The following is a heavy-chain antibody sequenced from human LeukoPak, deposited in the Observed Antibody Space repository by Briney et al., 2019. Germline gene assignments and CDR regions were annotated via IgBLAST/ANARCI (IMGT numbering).Heavy chain of an antibody. CDR3: AKAGNYDILTGYWFDY. CDR1: GFTFDDYA. Sequence: SLRLSCAASGFTFDDYAMHWVRQAPGKGLEWVSGISWNSGSIGYADSVKGRFTISIDNAKNSLYLQMNSLRAEDMALYYCAKAGNYDILTGYWFDYWGQRTLVTVSS. V-gene: IGHV3-9*03. D-gene: IGHD3-9*01. J-gene: IGHJ4*02. CDR2: ISWNSGSI.